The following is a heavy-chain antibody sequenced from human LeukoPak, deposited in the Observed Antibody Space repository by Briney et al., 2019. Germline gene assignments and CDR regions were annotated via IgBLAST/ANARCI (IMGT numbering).Heavy chain of an antibody. CDR2: ISGDGGST. V-gene: IGHV3-43*02. J-gene: IGHJ6*02. CDR1: GFTFDDYA. Sequence: SGGSLRLSCAASGFTFDDYAMHWVRQAPGKGLEWVSLISGDGGSTYYADSVKGRFTISRDNSKNSLYLQMNSLRTEDTALYYCAKAGEILLWFGEGYYYGMDVWAKGPRSPSP. D-gene: IGHD3-10*01. CDR3: AKAGEILLWFGEGYYYGMDV.